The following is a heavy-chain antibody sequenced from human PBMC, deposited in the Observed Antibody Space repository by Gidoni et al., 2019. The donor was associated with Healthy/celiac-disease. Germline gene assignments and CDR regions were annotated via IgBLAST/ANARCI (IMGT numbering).Heavy chain of an antibody. J-gene: IGHJ5*02. CDR2: IYYSGST. CDR3: ARVEYSSSWYNWFDP. V-gene: IGHV4-30-4*01. Sequence: QVQLQESGPGLVQPSQTLSLTRTVSGGSISSGDSYWSWIRQPPGKGLAWIGYIYYSGSTYYNPSLKSRVTISGDTSKNQFSLKLSSVTAADTAVYYCARVEYSSSWYNWFDPWGQGTLVTVSS. CDR1: GGSISSGDSY. D-gene: IGHD6-13*01.